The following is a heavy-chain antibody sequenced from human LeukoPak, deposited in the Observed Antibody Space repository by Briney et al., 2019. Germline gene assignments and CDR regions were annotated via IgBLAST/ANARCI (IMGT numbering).Heavy chain of an antibody. CDR3: ARSGSWTDHPAFDI. J-gene: IGHJ3*02. V-gene: IGHV7-4-1*02. Sequence: ASVKVSCKASGYSFTKYVVNWVRQAPGQGLEWMGWINTNTGNPTYAQGFTGRFVFSLDTSVTTAYLQISSLKDEDTAVYYCARSGSWTDHPAFDIWGQGTMVTVSS. CDR1: GYSFTKYV. D-gene: IGHD3/OR15-3a*01. CDR2: INTNTGNP.